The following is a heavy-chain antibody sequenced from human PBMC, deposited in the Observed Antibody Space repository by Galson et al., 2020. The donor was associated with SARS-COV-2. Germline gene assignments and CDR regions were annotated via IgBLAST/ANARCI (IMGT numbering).Heavy chain of an antibody. CDR1: GFTFSSYA. Sequence: GGSLRLSCAASGFTFSSYAMHWVRQAPGKGLEYVSAISSNGGSTYYANSVKGRFTISRDNSENTLYLQMGSLRAEDMAVYYCAREHYDFWSGYHPFDYWGQGTLVTVSS. CDR3: AREHYDFWSGYHPFDY. CDR2: ISSNGGST. D-gene: IGHD3-3*01. V-gene: IGHV3-64*01. J-gene: IGHJ4*02.